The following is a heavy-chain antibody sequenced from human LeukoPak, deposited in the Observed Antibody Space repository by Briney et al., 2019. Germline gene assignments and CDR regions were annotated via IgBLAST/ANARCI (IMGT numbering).Heavy chain of an antibody. CDR3: AREVVSGSYSHYSYCYGMDV. J-gene: IGHJ6*02. Sequence: SETLSLTCTVSGGSISSYYWSWIRQPPGKGLEGIGYIYYSGRTNYNPSLKSRVTISADTSKNQFSLKLSSVTAADTAVYYCAREVVSGSYSHYSYCYGMDVWGQGTTVTVSS. V-gene: IGHV4-59*13. CDR1: GGSISSYY. CDR2: IYYSGRT. D-gene: IGHD3-10*01.